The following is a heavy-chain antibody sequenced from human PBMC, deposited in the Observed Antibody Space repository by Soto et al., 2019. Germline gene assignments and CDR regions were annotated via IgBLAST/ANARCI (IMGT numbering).Heavy chain of an antibody. J-gene: IGHJ3*02. CDR1: GYTFTSYD. Sequence: QVQLVQSGAEVKKPGASVKVSCKASGYTFTSYDINWVRQATGQGLEWMGWMNPNSGNTAYAQKFQGRVSSIRNSSIRTAYMELCSLRSEGTAVYFCARERGDAFDIWGQGTMVTVSS. V-gene: IGHV1-8*01. CDR2: MNPNSGNT. CDR3: ARERGDAFDI. D-gene: IGHD1-1*01.